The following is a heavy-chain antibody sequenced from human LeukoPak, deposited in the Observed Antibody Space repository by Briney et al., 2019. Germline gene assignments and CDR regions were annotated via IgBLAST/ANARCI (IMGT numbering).Heavy chain of an antibody. CDR3: ARRGWDGIDY. V-gene: IGHV4-39*01. D-gene: IGHD1-26*01. J-gene: IGHJ4*02. Sequence: SETLSLTCTVSGGSISSSSYYWGWIRQPPGKGLEWIGSIYYSGSTYYNPSLKSRVTISVDTSKNQFSLKLSSVTAADTAVYCCARRGWDGIDYWGQGTLVTVSS. CDR1: GGSISSSSYY. CDR2: IYYSGST.